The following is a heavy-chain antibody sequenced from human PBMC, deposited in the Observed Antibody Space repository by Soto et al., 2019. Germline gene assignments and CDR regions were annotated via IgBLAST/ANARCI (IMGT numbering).Heavy chain of an antibody. J-gene: IGHJ6*02. V-gene: IGHV3-21*01. CDR3: ARVVVVPAGYYGMDV. Sequence: GGSLRLSCAASGFTFSSYSMNWVRQAPGKGLEWVSSISSSSSYIYYADSVKGRFTISRDNAKNSLYLQMNSLRAEDTAVYYCARVVVVPAGYYGMDVWGQGTTVTVSS. D-gene: IGHD2-2*01. CDR2: ISSSSSYI. CDR1: GFTFSSYS.